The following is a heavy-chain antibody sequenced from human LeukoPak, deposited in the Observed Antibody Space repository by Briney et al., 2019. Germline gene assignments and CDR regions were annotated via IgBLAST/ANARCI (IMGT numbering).Heavy chain of an antibody. CDR1: GFTFSSYW. D-gene: IGHD3-3*01. CDR3: ARDFFWSGYYVDH. CDR2: INSGGSST. Sequence: PGGSLRLSCAASGFTFSSYWMHWVRQAPGKGLVWVSRINSGGSSTSYADSVKGRFTISRDNAKNTLYLQMNSLRAEDTAVYYCARDFFWSGYYVDHWGQGTLVTVSS. J-gene: IGHJ5*02. V-gene: IGHV3-74*01.